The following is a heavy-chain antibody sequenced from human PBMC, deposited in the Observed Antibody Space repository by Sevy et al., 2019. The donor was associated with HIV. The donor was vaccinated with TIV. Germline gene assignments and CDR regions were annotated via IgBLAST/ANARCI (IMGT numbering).Heavy chain of an antibody. V-gene: IGHV4-39*01. J-gene: IGHJ3*02. D-gene: IGHD4-17*01. CDR2: IYYSGDT. Sequence: SETLSLTYTVSGGSISSSRYSWAWIRQPPGRGLEWIGTIYYSGDTYYNPSLRGRVTISVDTSKNQFSLKLSSVTAADTAVYYCAKTGTYGHYLDDFNIWGQGTMVTVSS. CDR3: AKTGTYGHYLDDFNI. CDR1: GGSISSSRYS.